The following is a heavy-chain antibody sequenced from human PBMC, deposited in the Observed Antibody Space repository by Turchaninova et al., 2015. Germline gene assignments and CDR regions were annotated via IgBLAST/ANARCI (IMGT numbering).Heavy chain of an antibody. Sequence: QVQLPASGHGLVKPSEPLSLPCRVSGDSKRNYYWSWIRQPPVKGIERMGYVFYSGHPNYNPSLKSGVTISVDASKSQFSLKLSAAAAADTAMYYWARSVAGTRVAPYYFDLWGQGTLVTVSS. CDR1: GDSKRNYY. CDR3: ARSVAGTRVAPYYFDL. D-gene: IGHD6-19*01. V-gene: IGHV4-59*01. CDR2: VFYSGHP. J-gene: IGHJ4*02.